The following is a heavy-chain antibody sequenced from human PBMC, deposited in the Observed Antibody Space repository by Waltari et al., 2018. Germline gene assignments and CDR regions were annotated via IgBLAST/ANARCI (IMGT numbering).Heavy chain of an antibody. CDR1: GGTFSSYA. CDR2: IIPIFGTA. V-gene: IGHV1-69*05. CDR3: ARRRVGAMTTVTNGGFDP. D-gene: IGHD4-17*01. J-gene: IGHJ5*02. Sequence: QVQLVQSGAEVKKPGSSVKVSCKASGGTFSSYAISWVRQAPGQGLEWMGGIIPIFGTANYAQKFQGRVTITTDESTSTAYMELSSLRSEDTAVYYCARRRVGAMTTVTNGGFDPWGQGTLVTVSS.